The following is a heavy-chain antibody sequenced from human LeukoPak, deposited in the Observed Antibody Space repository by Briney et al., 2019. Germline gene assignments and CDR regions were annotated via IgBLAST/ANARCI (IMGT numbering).Heavy chain of an antibody. D-gene: IGHD1-26*01. CDR1: GGTFSSYA. Sequence: ASVKVSCKASGGTFSSYAISWVRQAPGQRLEWMGWINADNGNTKYSQKFQGRVTITRDTSASTAYMELSSLRSEDTAVYYCARGPIAVTSGSLDYWGQGTLVTVSS. V-gene: IGHV1-3*01. J-gene: IGHJ4*02. CDR3: ARGPIAVTSGSLDY. CDR2: INADNGNT.